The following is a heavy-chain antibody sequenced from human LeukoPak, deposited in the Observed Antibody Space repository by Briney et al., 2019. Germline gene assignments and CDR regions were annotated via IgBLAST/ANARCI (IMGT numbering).Heavy chain of an antibody. Sequence: GGSLRLSCAASGFTVSSNYMSWVRQAPGKGLEWVSVIYSGSSTYYADSVKGRFTISRDNSKNTLYLQMNSLRAEDTAVYYCAKDTVAARPVGAFDIWGQGTMVTVSS. D-gene: IGHD6-6*01. CDR1: GFTVSSNY. J-gene: IGHJ3*02. CDR2: IYSGSST. CDR3: AKDTVAARPVGAFDI. V-gene: IGHV3-53*01.